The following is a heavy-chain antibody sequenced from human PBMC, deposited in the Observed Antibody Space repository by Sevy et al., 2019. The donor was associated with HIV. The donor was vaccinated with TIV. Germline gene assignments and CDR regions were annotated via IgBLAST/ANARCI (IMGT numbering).Heavy chain of an antibody. D-gene: IGHD3-3*01. Sequence: GGSLRLSCAASGFTFSSYSMNWVRQAPGKGLEWVSSISSSSSDIYYADSGKGRFTISRDNAKNSLYLQMNSLRAEDTAIYYCARGWYDDFWSGYVIQKGQYYFDYWGQGTLVTVSS. V-gene: IGHV3-21*01. J-gene: IGHJ4*02. CDR1: GFTFSSYS. CDR2: ISSSSSDI. CDR3: ARGWYDDFWSGYVIQKGQYYFDY.